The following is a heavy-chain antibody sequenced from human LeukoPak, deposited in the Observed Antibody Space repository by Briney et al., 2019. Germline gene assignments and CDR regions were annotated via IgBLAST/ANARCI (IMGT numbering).Heavy chain of an antibody. J-gene: IGHJ5*02. D-gene: IGHD3-3*01. CDR2: ISGSGGST. CDR1: GFTFSSYA. Sequence: GGSLRLSCAASGFTFSSYAMSWVRQAPGKGLEWVSAISGSGGSTYYADSVKGRFTISRGNSKNTLYLQMNSLRAEDTAVHYCARDRIFGVVIQGNWFDPWGQGTLVTVSS. V-gene: IGHV3-23*01. CDR3: ARDRIFGVVIQGNWFDP.